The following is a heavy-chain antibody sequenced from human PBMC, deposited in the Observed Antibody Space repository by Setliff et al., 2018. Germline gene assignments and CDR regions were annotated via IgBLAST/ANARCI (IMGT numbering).Heavy chain of an antibody. J-gene: IGHJ5*02. D-gene: IGHD2-21*01. Sequence: PGESLKISCKGSGYSFTDYWIAWVRQTPGKGLEWMGTIYPGNADTRYSPSFQGQVTISTDKSINTAYLQWNNLKASDTAVYYCARRGERFFNWFDPWGQGTLVTVSS. CDR1: GYSFTDYW. CDR2: IYPGNADT. V-gene: IGHV5-51*01. CDR3: ARRGERFFNWFDP.